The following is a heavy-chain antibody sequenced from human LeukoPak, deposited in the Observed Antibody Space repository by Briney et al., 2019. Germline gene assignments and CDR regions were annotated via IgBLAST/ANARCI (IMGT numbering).Heavy chain of an antibody. CDR3: ARRSSIAAAGGYNWFDP. CDR2: IYPGDSET. Sequence: GESLKISCKGPGYNFPSYWIGWVRQMPGQGLGWMGIIYPGDSETRYSPSFQGQVTISADKSISTAYLQWSSLKASDTAMYYCARRSSIAAAGGYNWFDPWGQGTLVTVSS. J-gene: IGHJ5*02. D-gene: IGHD6-13*01. V-gene: IGHV5-51*01. CDR1: GYNFPSYW.